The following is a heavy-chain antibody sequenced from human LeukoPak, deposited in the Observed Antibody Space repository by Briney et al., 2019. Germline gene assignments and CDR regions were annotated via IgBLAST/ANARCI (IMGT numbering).Heavy chain of an antibody. V-gene: IGHV3-9*01. CDR1: GFTFDDYA. Sequence: GGSLRLSCAASGFTFDDYAMHWVRQAPGKGLEWVSGISWNSGSIGYADSVKGRFTISRDNAKNSLYLQMNSLRAEDTAVYYCAKDHSSSWYYFDYWGQGTLVTVSS. CDR2: ISWNSGSI. CDR3: AKDHSSSWYYFDY. J-gene: IGHJ4*02. D-gene: IGHD6-13*01.